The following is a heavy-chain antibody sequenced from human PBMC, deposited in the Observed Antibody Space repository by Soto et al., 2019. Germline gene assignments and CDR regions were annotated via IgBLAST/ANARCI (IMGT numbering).Heavy chain of an antibody. CDR1: GFTVSSNY. J-gene: IGHJ4*02. D-gene: IGHD3-3*02. CDR2: IYSGGTT. V-gene: IGHV3-53*04. CDR3: AREDPLAYLDC. Sequence: EVQLVESGGGLVQPGGSLRLSCAASGFTVSSNYMTWVRQAQGKGLEWVSVIYSGGTTYYADSVRGRFTISRHNSKNTLYLQMDILRAEDTAVYYCAREDPLAYLDCWGQGTLVTVSS.